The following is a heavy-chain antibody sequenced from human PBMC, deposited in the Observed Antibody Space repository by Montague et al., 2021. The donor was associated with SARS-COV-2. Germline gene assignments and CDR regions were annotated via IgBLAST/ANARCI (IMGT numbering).Heavy chain of an antibody. J-gene: IGHJ5*02. D-gene: IGHD1-14*01. V-gene: IGHV4-59*01. Sequence: ETRSLTCTVSGGSLSSDYWSWIRQPPGKGLEWIGYIYYRGSTNYNPSLKSRVTLSVDTSKNQFSLKVYSVTAADTAVYYCAREGQYNWFDAWGQGTLVTVSS. CDR2: IYYRGST. CDR1: GGSLSSDY. CDR3: AREGQYNWFDA.